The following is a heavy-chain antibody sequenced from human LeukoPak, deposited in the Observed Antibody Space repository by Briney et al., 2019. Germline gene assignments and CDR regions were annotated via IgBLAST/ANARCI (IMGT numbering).Heavy chain of an antibody. CDR1: GFTFSSYA. CDR2: VTGSSGST. Sequence: GGSLRLSCAASGFTFSSYAMNWVRQAPGKGLEWVSTVTGSSGSTYYADSVKGRFTISRDNSKNTLYLQMNSLGAEDTAVYYCAKDLSSGWYIFDYWGQGTLVTVSS. CDR3: AKDLSSGWYIFDY. D-gene: IGHD6-19*01. J-gene: IGHJ4*02. V-gene: IGHV3-23*01.